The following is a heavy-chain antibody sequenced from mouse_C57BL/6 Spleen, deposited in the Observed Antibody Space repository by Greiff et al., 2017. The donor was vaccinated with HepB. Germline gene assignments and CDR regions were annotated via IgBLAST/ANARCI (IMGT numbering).Heavy chain of an antibody. CDR1: GYTFTSYW. J-gene: IGHJ2*01. CDR2: IYPGSGST. Sequence: QVQLQQSGAELVKPGASVKMSCKASGYTFTSYWITWVKQRPGQGLEWIGDIYPGSGSTNYNEKFKSKATLTVDTSSSTAYMQLSSLSSEDSAVYYCARDYSKQGVYFDYWGQGTTLTVSS. CDR3: ARDYSKQGVYFDY. D-gene: IGHD2-5*01. V-gene: IGHV1-55*01.